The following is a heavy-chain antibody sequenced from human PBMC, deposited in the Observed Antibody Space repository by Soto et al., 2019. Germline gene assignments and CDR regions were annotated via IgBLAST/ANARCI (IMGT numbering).Heavy chain of an antibody. Sequence: SETLSLTCTVSGDSISSNNYYWGWIRQPPGKGLEWIGNIYYSGSTYYNLSLKSRVTISVDTSKNQFSLKLSSVTARDTAIYYCASTYFDWTTPTCYFDYWGQGTLVTVSS. J-gene: IGHJ4*02. D-gene: IGHD3-9*01. CDR1: GDSISSNNYY. CDR2: IYYSGST. CDR3: ASTYFDWTTPTCYFDY. V-gene: IGHV4-39*01.